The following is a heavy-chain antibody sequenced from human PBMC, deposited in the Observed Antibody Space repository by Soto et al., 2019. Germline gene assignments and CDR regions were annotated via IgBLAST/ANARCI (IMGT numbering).Heavy chain of an antibody. V-gene: IGHV1-18*04. J-gene: IGHJ4*02. CDR2: ISTYYDNT. D-gene: IGHD5-18*01. CDR1: GYTFTSYG. Sequence: ASVKVSCKASGYTFTSYGISWVRQAPGQGLEWMGWISTYYDNTNYAQNLRGRVTTTTDTSTSTAYMELRSLRSDDTAVYYCARDPPRRYNSGQGLDYWGQGTLVTVSS. CDR3: ARDPPRRYNSGQGLDY.